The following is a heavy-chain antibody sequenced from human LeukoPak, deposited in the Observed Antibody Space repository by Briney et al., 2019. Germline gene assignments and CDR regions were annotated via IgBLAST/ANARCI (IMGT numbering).Heavy chain of an antibody. V-gene: IGHV1-2*06. CDR1: GYTFTGSY. CDR3: AREEDTAMVTDWFDP. D-gene: IGHD5-18*01. CDR2: INPNSGGT. Sequence: ASVKVSCKPSGYTFTGSYMHWVRQAPGQGLEWMGRINPNSGGTNYAQKFQGRVTMTRDTSIITVYMELTRLRSDDTAVYYCAREEDTAMVTDWFDPWGQGTLVTVSS. J-gene: IGHJ5*02.